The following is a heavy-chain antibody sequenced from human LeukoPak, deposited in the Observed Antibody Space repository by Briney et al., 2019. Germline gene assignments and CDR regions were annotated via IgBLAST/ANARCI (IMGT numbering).Heavy chain of an antibody. CDR3: AREFYCTSASCHDY. CDR2: INSDGSST. V-gene: IGHV3-74*01. D-gene: IGHD2-2*01. CDR1: GFTFSSYW. Sequence: GSLRLSCAASGFTFSSYWMHWVRQAPGKGLVWVSRINSDGSSTTYADSVKGRFTISRDDAKNTLYLQMNSLRAEDTAVYYCAREFYCTSASCHDYWGQGTLVTVSS. J-gene: IGHJ4*02.